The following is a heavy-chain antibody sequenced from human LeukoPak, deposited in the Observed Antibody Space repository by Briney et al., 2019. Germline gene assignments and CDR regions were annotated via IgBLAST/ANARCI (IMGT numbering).Heavy chain of an antibody. V-gene: IGHV3-23*01. CDR1: GFTFSSYG. J-gene: IGHJ4*02. CDR2: ISGSGHRT. D-gene: IGHD5-12*01. Sequence: GGTLRLSCAASGFTFSSYGVSWVRQAPGKGLQWVSGISGSGHRTYYADSVKGRFTISRDNSKKTLYLQMNSLRAEDTAVYYCAKDRASGYERYYFDYWGQGTLVTVSS. CDR3: AKDRASGYERYYFDY.